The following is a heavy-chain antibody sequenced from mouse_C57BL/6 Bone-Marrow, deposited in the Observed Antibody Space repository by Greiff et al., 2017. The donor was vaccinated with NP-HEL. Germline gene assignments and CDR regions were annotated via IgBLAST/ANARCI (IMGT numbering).Heavy chain of an antibody. CDR2: IDPSDGDP. V-gene: IGHV1-50*01. J-gene: IGHJ3*01. CDR1: GYTFTSYG. Sequence: QVQLQQPGAELVKPGASVKLSCKASGYTFTSYGMQWVKQRPGQGLEWIGEIDPSDGDPNSNQKFKGKATLTVATSSSTASIQLSRLTSEDAAVYYCARSCFAYWGRGTLVTVS. CDR3: ARSCFAY.